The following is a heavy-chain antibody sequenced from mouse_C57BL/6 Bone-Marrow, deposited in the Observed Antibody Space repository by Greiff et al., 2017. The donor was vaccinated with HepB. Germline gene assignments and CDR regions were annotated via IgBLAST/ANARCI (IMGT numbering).Heavy chain of an antibody. J-gene: IGHJ3*01. CDR3: AGESLAY. V-gene: IGHV1-81*01. CDR1: GYTFTSYG. CDR2: IYPRSGNT. Sequence: VQLQHSGAELARPGASVKLSCKASGYTFTSYGISWVKQRTGQGLEWIGEIYPRSGNTYYNEKFKGKATLTADKSSSTAYMELRSLTSEDSAVYFCAGESLAYWGQGTLVTVSA.